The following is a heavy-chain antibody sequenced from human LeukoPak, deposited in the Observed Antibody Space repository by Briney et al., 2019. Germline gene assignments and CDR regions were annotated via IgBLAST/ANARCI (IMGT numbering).Heavy chain of an antibody. V-gene: IGHV4-39*07. CDR2: IYYSGST. CDR3: ARMYYDFWSGYFRYQGSYFDY. Sequence: SETLSLTCTVSGGSIGSSSYYWGWIRQPPGKGLEWIGSIYYSGSTYYNPSLKSRVTISVDTSKNQFSLKLSSVTAADTAVYYCARMYYDFWSGYFRYQGSYFDYWGQGTLVTVSS. D-gene: IGHD3-3*01. J-gene: IGHJ4*02. CDR1: GGSIGSSSYY.